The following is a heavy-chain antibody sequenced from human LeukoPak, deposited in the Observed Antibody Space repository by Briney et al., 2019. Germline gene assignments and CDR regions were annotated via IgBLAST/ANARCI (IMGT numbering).Heavy chain of an antibody. CDR2: INTNTGNP. CDR3: ARDNYYGSGSYYTLVVPLDI. D-gene: IGHD3-10*01. Sequence: PRASVKVSCKASGYSFTNYDINWVRQATGQGLEWMGWINTNTGNPTYAQGFTGRFVFSLDTSVSTAYLQISSLKAEDTAVYYCARDNYYGSGSYYTLVVPLDIWGQGTMVTVSS. V-gene: IGHV7-4-1*02. CDR1: GYSFTNYD. J-gene: IGHJ3*02.